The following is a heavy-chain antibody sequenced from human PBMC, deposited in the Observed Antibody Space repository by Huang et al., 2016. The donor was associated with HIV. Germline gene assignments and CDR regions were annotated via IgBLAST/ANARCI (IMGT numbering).Heavy chain of an antibody. J-gene: IGHJ4*02. CDR3: ARLLMYYFDSSHYFDY. CDR1: GGSINNTDYS. D-gene: IGHD3-22*01. Sequence: QLRLQESGPGLVKPSETLSLTCTVSGGSINNTDYSWGWIRQPPGKGLEWIGNIYFSGSTSYNASLKSRVTISVDTSKKQFSLNLRTVTAADTALYFCARLLMYYFDSSHYFDYWGQGILVTVSS. CDR2: IYFSGST. V-gene: IGHV4-39*01.